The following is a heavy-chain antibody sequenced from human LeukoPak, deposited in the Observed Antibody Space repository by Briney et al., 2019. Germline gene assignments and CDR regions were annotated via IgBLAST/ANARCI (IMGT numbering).Heavy chain of an antibody. CDR3: AKDMGSGCSGGSCYPAFDI. Sequence: GGSLRLSCAASGFTLDDYAMHWVRQPPGKGLEWVSGISWNSGSIGYADFVKGRFTISRDNAKNSLYLQMNSLRAEDTALNNCAKDMGSGCSGGSCYPAFDIWGQGTMVTVSS. CDR2: ISWNSGSI. D-gene: IGHD2-15*01. J-gene: IGHJ3*02. CDR1: GFTLDDYA. V-gene: IGHV3-9*01.